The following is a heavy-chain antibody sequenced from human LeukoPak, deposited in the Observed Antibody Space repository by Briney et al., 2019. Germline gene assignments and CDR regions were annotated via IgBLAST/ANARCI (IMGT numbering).Heavy chain of an antibody. J-gene: IGHJ5*02. Sequence: GGSLRLSCSASGFTFSSYAMTWVRQAPGKGLEWVSTISGRGDLEFYTESVKGRFTISRDHSKNTVHLQMDSLRAEDTAVYYCTKDPNGDYVGAFDPWGQGTLVTVSS. CDR3: TKDPNGDYVGAFDP. V-gene: IGHV3-23*01. CDR1: GFTFSSYA. CDR2: ISGRGDLE. D-gene: IGHD4-17*01.